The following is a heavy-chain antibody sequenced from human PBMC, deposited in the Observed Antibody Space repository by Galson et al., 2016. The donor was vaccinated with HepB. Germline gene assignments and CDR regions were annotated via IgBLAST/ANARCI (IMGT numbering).Heavy chain of an antibody. CDR3: ARSDWQQLLTTRFDY. D-gene: IGHD6-13*01. J-gene: IGHJ4*02. CDR1: GGTFGAYV. Sequence: SVKVSCKASGGTFGAYVMSWVRQAPGQGLEWMGGIIPGYGTANYAQKFQGRVTISADQYTNTAYMSLTSLTSEDTAVYYCARSDWQQLLTTRFDYWGQGTLVTVSS. V-gene: IGHV1-69*13. CDR2: IIPGYGTA.